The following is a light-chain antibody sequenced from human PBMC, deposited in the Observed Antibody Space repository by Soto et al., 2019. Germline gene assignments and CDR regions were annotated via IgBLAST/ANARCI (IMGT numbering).Light chain of an antibody. J-gene: IGKJ1*01. CDR3: QQSSITPRS. Sequence: DIRLTQSPPSLSASVGDRVTISCRASQSISTYLMWYQQKPGKAPNLLIYGASGLQNGVPSRFTGSGSRTEFTLTISGLQPEDSGTYYCQQSSITPRSFGQGTKVEI. CDR1: QSISTY. CDR2: GAS. V-gene: IGKV1-39*01.